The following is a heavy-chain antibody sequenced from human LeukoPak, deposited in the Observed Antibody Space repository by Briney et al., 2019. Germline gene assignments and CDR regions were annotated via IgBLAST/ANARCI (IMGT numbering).Heavy chain of an antibody. D-gene: IGHD5-18*01. CDR3: ARLERGYSYGLSEDFGFDP. CDR1: GGSISSSSYY. V-gene: IGHV4-39*01. J-gene: IGHJ5*02. CDR2: IYYSGST. Sequence: KPSENLSLTCTVSGGSISSSSYYWGWIRQPPGKGLEWIGSIYYSGSTYYNPSLKSRVTISVDTSKNQFSLKLSSVTAADTAVYYCARLERGYSYGLSEDFGFDPWGQGTLVTVSS.